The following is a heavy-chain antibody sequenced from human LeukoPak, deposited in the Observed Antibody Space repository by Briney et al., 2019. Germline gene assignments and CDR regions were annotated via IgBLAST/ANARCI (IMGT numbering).Heavy chain of an antibody. Sequence: SETLSLTCAVSGYSISSGYYWGWIRQPPGKGLEWIGSIYHSGSTYYNPSLKSRVTISVDTSKNQFSLKLSSVTAADTAVYYCARSPRLPSRNAFDIWSQGTMVTVSS. CDR2: IYHSGST. J-gene: IGHJ3*02. V-gene: IGHV4-38-2*01. D-gene: IGHD4-11*01. CDR1: GYSISSGYY. CDR3: ARSPRLPSRNAFDI.